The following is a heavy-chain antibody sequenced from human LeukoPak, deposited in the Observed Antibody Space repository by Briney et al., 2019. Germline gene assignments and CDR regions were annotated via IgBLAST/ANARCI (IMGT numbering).Heavy chain of an antibody. CDR1: GFTSSDFW. V-gene: IGHV3-15*01. CDR3: IPRGYGGF. J-gene: IGHJ4*02. D-gene: IGHD5-12*01. Sequence: MPGGSLRLSCAASGFTSSDFWMHWVRQAPGKGLEWVGRIKTKTDGGTLDYTAPVKGRFTISRDDSKNTLYLQMSSLTTEDTAVYYCIPRGYGGFWGQGTLVTVSS. CDR2: IKTKTDGGTL.